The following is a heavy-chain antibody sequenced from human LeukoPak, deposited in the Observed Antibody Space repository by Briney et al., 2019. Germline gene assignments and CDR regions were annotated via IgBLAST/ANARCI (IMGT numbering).Heavy chain of an antibody. CDR3: ARDFFNHYERGT. CDR2: IMPISGTA. V-gene: IGHV1-69*06. Sequence: SVKVSCKASGGTFSSYDISWVRQAPGQGLEWMGGIMPISGTANYAQKFQGRVTITADKPTNTAYMELSSLRSEDTAVYYCARDFFNHYERGTWGQGTLVTVSS. J-gene: IGHJ5*02. CDR1: GGTFSSYD. D-gene: IGHD3-22*01.